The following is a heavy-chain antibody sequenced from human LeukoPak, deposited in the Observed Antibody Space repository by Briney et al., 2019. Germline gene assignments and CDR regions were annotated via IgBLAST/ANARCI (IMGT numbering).Heavy chain of an antibody. D-gene: IGHD2-15*01. J-gene: IGHJ4*02. CDR1: GYTFSSYG. V-gene: IGHV3-NL1*01. CDR3: AKAPVTSCRGAFCYPFDY. CDR2: IYSGGST. Sequence: AGGSLRISCAASGYTFSSYGMHWVRQAPGKGLEWVSVIYSGGSTYYAASVRGRFTISRDTSRSTLYLQMNSLRAEDAAVYYCAKAPVTSCRGAFCYPFDYWGQGTLVTVSS.